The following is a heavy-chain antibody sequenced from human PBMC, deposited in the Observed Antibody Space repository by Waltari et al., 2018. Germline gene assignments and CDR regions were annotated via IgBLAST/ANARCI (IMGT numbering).Heavy chain of an antibody. CDR1: GSTLSELS. Sequence: QVQLIQSGAEVRKPGASVKVSCKVSGSTLSELSIHWVRQGPGKGLGWLGGFDPERGEHRYEQTFQGKVTLTEDTSINSAYMEVSSLRSDDTAVYFCAAGPGPAGFYFYYYLHVWGKGTTVTVAS. D-gene: IGHD6-13*01. CDR2: FDPERGEH. V-gene: IGHV1-24*01. J-gene: IGHJ6*03. CDR3: AAGPGPAGFYFYYYLHV.